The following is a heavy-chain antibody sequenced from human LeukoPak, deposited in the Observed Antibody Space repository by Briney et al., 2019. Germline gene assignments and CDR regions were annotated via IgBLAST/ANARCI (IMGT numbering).Heavy chain of an antibody. Sequence: GGSLRLSCAASGFTFTKYGMRGVPHAPGKGLGWVADISYNGGDMVYVDSAKGRVTLSRDTSKNTLYLQMNSLRTEDTAMYYCAKVGEMYCSETSCYQGYIDSWGQGTLVTVS. V-gene: IGHV3-30*18. J-gene: IGHJ4*02. CDR3: AKVGEMYCSETSCYQGYIDS. CDR2: ISYNGGDM. D-gene: IGHD2-15*01. CDR1: GFTFTKYG.